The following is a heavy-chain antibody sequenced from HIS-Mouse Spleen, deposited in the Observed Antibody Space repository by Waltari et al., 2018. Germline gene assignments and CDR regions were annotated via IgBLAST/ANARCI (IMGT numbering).Heavy chain of an antibody. J-gene: IGHJ2*01. CDR2: IYYSGST. D-gene: IGHD6-13*01. CDR3: AREIPYSSSWYDWYFDL. Sequence: QLQLQESGPGLVKPSETLSLTCTVSGGSISSSSSYWAWIRQPQGKGLEWIGSIYYSGSTYYNPSLKSRVTISVDTSKNQFSLKLSSVTAADTAVYYCAREIPYSSSWYDWYFDLWGRGTLVTVSS. V-gene: IGHV4-39*07. CDR1: GGSISSSSSY.